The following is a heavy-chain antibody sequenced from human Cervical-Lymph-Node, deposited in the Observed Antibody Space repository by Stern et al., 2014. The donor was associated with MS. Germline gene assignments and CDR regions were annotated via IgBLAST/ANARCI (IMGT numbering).Heavy chain of an antibody. J-gene: IGHJ4*02. D-gene: IGHD3-22*01. CDR2: INTGPGKP. CDR1: GYTFTSYA. CDR3: ARLHYDTSGSGGD. Sequence: QVQLVQSGAEVKKPGAAVKVSCKASGYTFTSYAMHWVRQAPGQRLEWMGYINTGPGKPKYSTNFQGSLNITRDTSASTSYMELSTLKSVDTAIYYCARLHYDTSGSGGDWGQGTLVTVSS. V-gene: IGHV1-3*04.